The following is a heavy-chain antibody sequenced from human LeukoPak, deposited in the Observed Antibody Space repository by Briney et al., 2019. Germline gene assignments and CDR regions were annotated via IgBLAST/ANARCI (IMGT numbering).Heavy chain of an antibody. D-gene: IGHD2-8*01. CDR1: GGSISSYY. CDR3: ARAVAGYCTNGVCRYFDY. Sequence: SETLSLTCTVSGGSISSYYWSWIRQPAGKGLEWIGRIYTSGSTNYNPSLKSRVTRSVDTSKNQFSLKLSSVTAADTAVYYCARAVAGYCTNGVCRYFDYWGQGTLVTVSS. V-gene: IGHV4-4*07. CDR2: IYTSGST. J-gene: IGHJ4*02.